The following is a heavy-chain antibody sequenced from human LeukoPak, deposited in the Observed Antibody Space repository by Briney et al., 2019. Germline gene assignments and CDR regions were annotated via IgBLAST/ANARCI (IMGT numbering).Heavy chain of an antibody. Sequence: SVGSLRLSCVASGFTFSSYNMHWVRQAPGKGLEWVAVISYDGSNKYYADSVKGRSTISRDNSKNTLYLQVNSLRPEDTAVYYCGRDTVGYGGAFDIWGQGTMVTVSS. CDR1: GFTFSSYN. J-gene: IGHJ3*02. CDR3: GRDTVGYGGAFDI. CDR2: ISYDGSNK. D-gene: IGHD5-18*01. V-gene: IGHV3-30-3*01.